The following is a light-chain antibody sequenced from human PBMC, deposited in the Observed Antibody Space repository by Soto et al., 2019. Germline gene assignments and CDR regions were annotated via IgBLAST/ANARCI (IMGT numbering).Light chain of an antibody. CDR1: QSFSSY. CDR3: QQRSNWPQIT. Sequence: EIVLTQSPATLSLSPGERATLSCRASQSFSSYLAWYQQKPGQAPRLLIYDASNRATGIPARFSGSGSGTDFTLTISSLEPEDFAVYYCQQRSNWPQITFGGGTKVDIK. CDR2: DAS. J-gene: IGKJ4*01. V-gene: IGKV3-11*01.